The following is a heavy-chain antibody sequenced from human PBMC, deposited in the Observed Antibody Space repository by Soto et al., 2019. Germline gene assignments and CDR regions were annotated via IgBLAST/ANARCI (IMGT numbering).Heavy chain of an antibody. CDR1: GGSLSGYY. CDR2: INPNGDT. J-gene: IGHJ4*02. D-gene: IGHD2-2*02. V-gene: IGHV4-34*02. Sequence: QVQLQQWGAGLLKPSETLSLTCTVFGGSLSGYYWTWIRQSPGKGLEWIGEINPNGDTNYSPSLKSRVTMSVDTSKTQFSLKLHSVTAADTAVYYCARLAEESAVLGPAPIGLDYWGQGTLVTVSS. CDR3: ARLAEESAVLGPAPIGLDY.